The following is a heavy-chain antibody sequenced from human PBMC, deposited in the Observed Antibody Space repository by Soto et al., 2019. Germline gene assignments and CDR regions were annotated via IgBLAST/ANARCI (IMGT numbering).Heavy chain of an antibody. D-gene: IGHD2-15*01. J-gene: IGHJ4*02. CDR1: GGSLSTNP. V-gene: IGHV1-69*06. Sequence: SVKVSCKASGGSLSTNPISWVRRAPGQGLEWMGGTGSGTGPGNHAQKFQGRLTVTADKSTSTVYMELTNLSSEDTAVYYCARRHSGGFFRFFDSWGQGTLVTVSS. CDR3: ARRHSGGFFRFFDS. CDR2: TGSGTGPG.